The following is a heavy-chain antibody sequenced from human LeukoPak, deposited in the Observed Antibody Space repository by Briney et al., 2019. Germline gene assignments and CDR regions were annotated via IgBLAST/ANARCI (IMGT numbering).Heavy chain of an antibody. CDR2: ISSSGSNI. CDR1: GFTFSDYY. V-gene: IGHV3-11*04. CDR3: ARAPIDFWGGYYVYYFDY. J-gene: IGHJ4*02. D-gene: IGHD3-3*01. Sequence: GGSLRLSCAASGFTFSDYYMSWIRQAPGKGLEWVSYISSSGSNIYYADSVKGRFTICRDNAKNSLYLQMNSLRAEDTAVYYCARAPIDFWGGYYVYYFDYWGQGTLVTVSS.